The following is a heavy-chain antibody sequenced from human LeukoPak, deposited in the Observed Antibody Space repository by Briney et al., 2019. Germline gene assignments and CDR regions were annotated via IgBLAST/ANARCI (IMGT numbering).Heavy chain of an antibody. D-gene: IGHD6-13*01. CDR1: GFTFSNDG. CDR3: AKGPHQHSSTPFDY. CDR2: ISGSGDST. Sequence: GVSLRLSCAASGFTFSNDGVIWVRQAPGKGLEWVSSISGSGDSTYYADSVKGRFTISRDNSKNTVHLQMNSLRAEDTAIYYCAKGPHQHSSTPFDYWGQGTLVTVSS. J-gene: IGHJ4*02. V-gene: IGHV3-23*01.